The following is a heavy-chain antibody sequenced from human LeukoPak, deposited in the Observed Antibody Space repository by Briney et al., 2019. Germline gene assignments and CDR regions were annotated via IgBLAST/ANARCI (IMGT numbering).Heavy chain of an antibody. CDR3: AKGGYSSSGYYYYYMDV. V-gene: IGHV3-23*01. J-gene: IGHJ6*03. CDR1: GFTFSSYA. D-gene: IGHD6-6*01. CDR2: ISGSGGST. Sequence: GGSLRLSCAASGFTFSSYAMSWVRQAPGKGLEWVSAISGSGGSTYYADSVKGRFTISRDNSKNTLYLQMNSLRAEDTAVYYCAKGGYSSSGYYYYYMDVWGKGTTVTVSS.